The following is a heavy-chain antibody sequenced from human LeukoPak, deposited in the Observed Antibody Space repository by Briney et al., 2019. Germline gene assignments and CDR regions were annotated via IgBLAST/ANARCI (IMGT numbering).Heavy chain of an antibody. CDR3: ARDLYYYDSSGTEAFDI. J-gene: IGHJ3*02. CDR1: GGSISSYY. V-gene: IGHV4-59*01. CDR2: IYYSGST. D-gene: IGHD3-22*01. Sequence: SETLSLTCTVSGGSISSYYWVWIRQPPAKGLECIGDIYYSGSTNYNRSLKYRVTISVDTSKNQYSLKLSYVTAADTAVYYCARDLYYYDSSGTEAFDIWGQGTMVTVSS.